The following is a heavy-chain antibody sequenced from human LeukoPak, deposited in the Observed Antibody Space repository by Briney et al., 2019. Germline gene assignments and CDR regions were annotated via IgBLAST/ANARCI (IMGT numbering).Heavy chain of an antibody. J-gene: IGHJ4*02. Sequence: GGSLRLSCAASGFTFSSYWMHWVRQAPGKGLVGVSRINSDGRSTSYADADSVKGRFTISRDNAKNTLYLQMNSLRVEDTAIYYCVRDVWGDRDSYFDYWGQGTLVTVSS. CDR1: GFTFSSYW. CDR3: VRDVWGDRDSYFDY. CDR2: INSDGRST. V-gene: IGHV3-74*01. D-gene: IGHD2-21*01.